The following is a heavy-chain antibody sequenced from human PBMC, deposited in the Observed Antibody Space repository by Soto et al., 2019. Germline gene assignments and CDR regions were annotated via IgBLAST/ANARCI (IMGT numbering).Heavy chain of an antibody. CDR3: ATSPLGYSSGPQHAFDI. J-gene: IGHJ3*02. D-gene: IGHD5-18*01. V-gene: IGHV1-69*06. CDR2: IIPIFGTA. Sequence: SVKVSCKASGGTFSSYAISWVRQAPGQGLEWMGGIIPIFGTANYAQKFQGRVTITADKSTSTAYMELSSLRSEDTAVYYCATSPLGYSSGPQHAFDIWGQGTMVTVSS. CDR1: GGTFSSYA.